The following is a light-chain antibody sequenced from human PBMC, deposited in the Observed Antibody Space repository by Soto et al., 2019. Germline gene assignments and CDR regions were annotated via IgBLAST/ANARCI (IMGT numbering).Light chain of an antibody. V-gene: IGKV1-5*01. CDR3: QQYNSYRT. J-gene: IGKJ1*01. CDR2: DAS. CDR1: QSISSW. Sequence: DIQMTQSPSTLSASVGARVTITCRASQSISSWLAWYQQKPGKAPKLLIYDASSLESGVPSRFSGSGSGTEFTLTISSLQPDDFATYYCQQYNSYRTLGQGTKVDIK.